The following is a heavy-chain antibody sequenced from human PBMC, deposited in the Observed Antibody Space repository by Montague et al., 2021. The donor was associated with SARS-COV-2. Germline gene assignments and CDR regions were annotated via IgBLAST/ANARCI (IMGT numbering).Heavy chain of an antibody. CDR3: ARGAPGY. Sequence: SETLSLTCAVYGGSFGDYHWTWIRQSPGGGLEWIGQINYGGSTKYNPSLRSRVTISIDTSKNQFSLKLTSVTAADTAVYYCARGAPGYWGQGTLVIVSS. J-gene: IGHJ4*02. CDR1: GGSFGDYH. CDR2: INYGGST. V-gene: IGHV4-34*01. D-gene: IGHD1-1*01.